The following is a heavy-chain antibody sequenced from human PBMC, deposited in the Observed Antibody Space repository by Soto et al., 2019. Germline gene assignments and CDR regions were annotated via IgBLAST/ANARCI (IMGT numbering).Heavy chain of an antibody. CDR1: GGSISSYY. CDR3: ARRYGASFDD. V-gene: IGHV4-59*01. Sequence: KPSETLSLTCTVSGGSISSYYWSWIRQPPGKGLEWIGYIYYSGSTNYNPSLKSRVTISVDTSKNQFSLKLSSVTAADTAVYYCARRYGASFDDWGQGTRVTVSS. D-gene: IGHD4-17*01. J-gene: IGHJ4*02. CDR2: IYYSGST.